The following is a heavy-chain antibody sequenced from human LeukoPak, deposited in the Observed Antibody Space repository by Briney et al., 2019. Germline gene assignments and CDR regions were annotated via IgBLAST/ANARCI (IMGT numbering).Heavy chain of an antibody. CDR2: IYYRGST. CDR1: GGSLSSYY. D-gene: IGHD6-13*01. J-gene: IGHJ4*02. CDR3: ARRIASAMTGFDY. Sequence: SETLSLTCTVSGGSLSSYYWSWIRQSPGKGLEWIGYIYYRGSTNYNPSLKSRVTMSVDTSKNQFSLKLSSVTAADTAVYYCARRIASAMTGFDYWGQGAPVAVSS. V-gene: IGHV4-59*08.